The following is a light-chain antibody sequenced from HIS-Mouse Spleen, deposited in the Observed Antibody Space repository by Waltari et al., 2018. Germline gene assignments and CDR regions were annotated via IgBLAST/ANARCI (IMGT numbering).Light chain of an antibody. CDR1: SSDVGSYNL. V-gene: IGLV2-23*01. Sequence: QSALTQPASVSGSPGQSITISCTGTSSDVGSYNLVSWYQQHPGKAPKLMSYEGSKRPSGVSNRCAGSKSGNTASLTIAGLQAEDEADYYCCSYAGSSTYWVFGGGTKLTVL. CDR3: CSYAGSSTYWV. J-gene: IGLJ3*02. CDR2: EGS.